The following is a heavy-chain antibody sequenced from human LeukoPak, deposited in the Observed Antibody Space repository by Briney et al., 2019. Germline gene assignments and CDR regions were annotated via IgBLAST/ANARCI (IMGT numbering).Heavy chain of an antibody. D-gene: IGHD1-26*01. V-gene: IGHV1-2*02. CDR1: GYTFTGYY. Sequence: ASVKVSCKASGYTFTGYYIHWFRQAPGQGLEWMGWINPNSGGTNYAQKFQGRVAMTRDTSIITVYMELSSLRSDDTAVYYCARGPNTGSFDYWGQGTLVTVSS. CDR2: INPNSGGT. CDR3: ARGPNTGSFDY. J-gene: IGHJ4*02.